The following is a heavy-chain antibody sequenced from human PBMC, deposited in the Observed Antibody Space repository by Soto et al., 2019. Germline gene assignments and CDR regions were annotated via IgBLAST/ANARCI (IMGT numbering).Heavy chain of an antibody. J-gene: IGHJ4*02. V-gene: IGHV3-7*01. Sequence: EVQLVESGGGLVQPGGSLRLSCAASGFTFNNYWMSWVRQAPGKGLEWVANIKQDGSETYYVDSVKGRFTISRDSARNSLYLQMNSLRAEDTAVYYCARAGPHSSSWYWGAYWGQGTLVTVSS. CDR3: ARAGPHSSSWYWGAY. D-gene: IGHD6-13*01. CDR1: GFTFNNYW. CDR2: IKQDGSET.